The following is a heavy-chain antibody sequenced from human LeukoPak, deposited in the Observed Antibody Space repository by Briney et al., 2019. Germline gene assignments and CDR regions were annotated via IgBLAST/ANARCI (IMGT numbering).Heavy chain of an antibody. V-gene: IGHV3-NL1*01. CDR1: GFTFSSYG. Sequence: GGSLRLSCAASGFTFSSYGMHWVRQAPGKGLEWVLVVESGGDTSYANSVKGRFTVSRDIFQNTLYLQMNNLRAEDTAVYYCARVGSYYDMDVWGQGTTVTVSS. D-gene: IGHD3-10*01. CDR3: ARVGSYYDMDV. J-gene: IGHJ6*02. CDR2: VESGGDT.